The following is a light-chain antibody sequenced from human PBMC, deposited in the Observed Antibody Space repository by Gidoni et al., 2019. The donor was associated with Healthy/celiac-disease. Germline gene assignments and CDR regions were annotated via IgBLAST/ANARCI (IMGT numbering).Light chain of an antibody. CDR2: AAS. CDR3: QQSYSTPRT. J-gene: IGKJ1*01. V-gene: IGKV1-39*01. Sequence: DIQITQSPSSLSASVGDRVTNTCRTSQSISIYLNWYQHKPGKAPKLLIYAASSLQSGVPSRYSGSGSGTDFTLTISSLQPEDFATYYCQQSYSTPRTFGQGTKVEIK. CDR1: QSISIY.